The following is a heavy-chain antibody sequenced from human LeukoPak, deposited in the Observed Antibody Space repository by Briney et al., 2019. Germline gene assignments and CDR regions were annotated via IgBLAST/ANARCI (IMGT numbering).Heavy chain of an antibody. V-gene: IGHV4-38-2*02. CDR1: GYSISSGYY. CDR2: IYHSGST. J-gene: IGHJ5*02. D-gene: IGHD6-19*01. CDR3: ARGQARLAWFDP. Sequence: SETLSLTCTVSGYSISSGYYWGWIRQPPGKGLEWIGSIYHSGSTYYNPSLKSRVTISVDTSKNQFSLKLRSVTAADTAVYYCARGQARLAWFDPWGQGTLVTVSS.